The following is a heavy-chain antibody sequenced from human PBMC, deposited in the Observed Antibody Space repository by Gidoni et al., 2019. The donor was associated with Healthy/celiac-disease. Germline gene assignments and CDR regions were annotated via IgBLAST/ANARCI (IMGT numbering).Heavy chain of an antibody. Sequence: QVQLVESGGGVVQPGRSLRLSCAASGFTFSSYGMHWVRQAPGKGLEWVAVISYDGRNKYYADSVKGRFTISRDNSKNTLYLQMNSLRAEDTAVYYCAKAGAVAPLWDYYMDVWGKGTTVTVSS. CDR1: GFTFSSYG. J-gene: IGHJ6*03. CDR3: AKAGAVAPLWDYYMDV. D-gene: IGHD6-19*01. CDR2: ISYDGRNK. V-gene: IGHV3-30*18.